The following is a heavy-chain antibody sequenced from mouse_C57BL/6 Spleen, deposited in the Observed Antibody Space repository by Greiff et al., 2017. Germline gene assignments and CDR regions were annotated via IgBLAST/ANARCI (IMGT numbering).Heavy chain of an antibody. J-gene: IGHJ2*01. CDR1: GFHITDYY. D-gene: IGHD6-1*01. Sequence: EVQLQQSGAELVRPGASVKLSCTASGFHITDYYLHWVKQRPEQGLEWIGRIDPEGGDTEYAPKFQGQATLTADTSSNTAYLQLSSLTSEDTAVYYCTRQGYYFDYWGQGTTLTVSS. V-gene: IGHV14-1*01. CDR2: IDPEGGDT. CDR3: TRQGYYFDY.